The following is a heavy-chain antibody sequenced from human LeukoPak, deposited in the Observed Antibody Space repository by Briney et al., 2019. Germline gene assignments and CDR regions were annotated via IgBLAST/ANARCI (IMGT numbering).Heavy chain of an antibody. CDR3: AKVTAAAARGGIYYYYYMDV. D-gene: IGHD6-13*01. CDR2: ISGGGVST. CDR1: GFSFSSYG. J-gene: IGHJ6*03. V-gene: IGHV3-23*01. Sequence: GGSLRLSCAASGFSFSSYGMSWVRQAPGKGLEWVSAISGGGVSTYYADSVKGRFTISRDNSKNTVYLQMNSLRAEDTAVYYCAKVTAAAARGGIYYYYYMDVWGKGTTVTVSS.